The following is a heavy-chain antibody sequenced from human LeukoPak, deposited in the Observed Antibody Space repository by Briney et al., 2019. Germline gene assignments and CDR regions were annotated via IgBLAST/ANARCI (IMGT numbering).Heavy chain of an antibody. J-gene: IGHJ4*02. V-gene: IGHV3-15*01. CDR3: TTATKSGTYSRGY. D-gene: IGHD1-26*01. Sequence: GGSLRLSCAASGFTVSSSHMNWVRQAPGKGLEWVGRIKSKTDGGTTDYAAPVKGRFTVSRDDSKNMLYLQMNSLKTEDTAVYYCTTATKSGTYSRGYWGQGTLVTVSS. CDR1: GFTVSSSH. CDR2: IKSKTDGGTT.